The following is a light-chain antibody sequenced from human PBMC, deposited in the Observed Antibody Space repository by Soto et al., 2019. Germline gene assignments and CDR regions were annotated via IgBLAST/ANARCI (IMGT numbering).Light chain of an antibody. CDR3: QQLQRTPFT. V-gene: IGKV1-9*01. Sequence: PLTQSPSSLSASVGDRVTISCWASQAISRYLAWYQQKAGKAPKLLIYGTSTLQSGVPSRFSAFGSGTEFTLTISSLQPEDFATYHCQQLQRTPFTFGPGTTVDV. CDR2: GTS. J-gene: IGKJ3*01. CDR1: QAISRY.